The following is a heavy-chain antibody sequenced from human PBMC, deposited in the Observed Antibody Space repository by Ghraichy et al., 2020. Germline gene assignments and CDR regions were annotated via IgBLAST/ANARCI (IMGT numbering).Heavy chain of an antibody. J-gene: IGHJ4*02. CDR2: INHSGST. V-gene: IGHV4-34*01. CDR1: GGSFSGYY. D-gene: IGHD2-2*01. Sequence: SETLSLTCAVYGGSFSGYYWSWIRQPPGKGLEWIGEINHSGSTNYNPSLKSRVTISVDTSKNQFSLKLSSVTAADTAVYYCARGLDIVVVPAATHFDYWGQGTLVTVSS. CDR3: ARGLDIVVVPAATHFDY.